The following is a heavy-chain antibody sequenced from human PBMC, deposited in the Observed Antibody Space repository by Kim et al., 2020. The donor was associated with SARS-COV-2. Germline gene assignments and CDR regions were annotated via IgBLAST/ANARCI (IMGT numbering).Heavy chain of an antibody. J-gene: IGHJ4*02. Sequence: GGSLRLSCAASGFTFSSYAMSWVRQAPGKGLEWVSAISGSGGSTYYADSVKGRFTISRDNSKNTLYLQMNSLRAEDTAVYYCAKSRGQWLVRGYFDYWGQGTLVTVSS. CDR1: GFTFSSYA. D-gene: IGHD6-19*01. CDR2: ISGSGGST. V-gene: IGHV3-23*01. CDR3: AKSRGQWLVRGYFDY.